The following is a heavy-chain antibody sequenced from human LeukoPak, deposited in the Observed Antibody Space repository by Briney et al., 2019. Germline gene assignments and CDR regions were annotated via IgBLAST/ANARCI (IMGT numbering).Heavy chain of an antibody. J-gene: IGHJ4*02. D-gene: IGHD3-22*01. Sequence: PSETLSLTCAVYGGSFSGYYWSWIRQPPGKGLEWIGEINHSGSTNYNPSLKSRVTISVDTSKNQFSLKLSSVTAADTAVYYCARGIAVRHKFDYWGQGTLVTVSS. CDR1: GGSFSGYY. V-gene: IGHV4-34*01. CDR2: INHSGST. CDR3: ARGIAVRHKFDY.